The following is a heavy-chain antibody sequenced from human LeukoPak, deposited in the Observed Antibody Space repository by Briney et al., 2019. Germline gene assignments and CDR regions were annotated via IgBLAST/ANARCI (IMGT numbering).Heavy chain of an antibody. V-gene: IGHV4-38-2*02. CDR1: GYSISSGFY. D-gene: IGHD3-22*01. CDR3: ARMAVSYYYDSSAYSPVAFDV. CDR2: IFHSGSI. Sequence: SETLSLTCNVSGYSISSGFYWGWIRPSPGEGLEWIATIFHSGSIFYNPSLKGRVSLSVDTSQNQFSLELNSVTAADTAVYYCARMAVSYYYDSSAYSPVAFDVWGQGTMVTVSS. J-gene: IGHJ3*01.